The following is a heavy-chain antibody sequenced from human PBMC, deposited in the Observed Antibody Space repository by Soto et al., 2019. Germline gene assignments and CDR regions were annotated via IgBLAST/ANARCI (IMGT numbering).Heavy chain of an antibody. CDR1: GFTFSNAW. J-gene: IGHJ4*02. Sequence: GGSLRLSCAASGFTFSNAWMSWVRQAPGKGLEWVGRIKSKTDGGTTDYAAPVKGRFTISRDDSKNTLYLQMNSLKTEDTAVYYCTTGGAYYYEIYYFDYWGQGTLVTVSS. V-gene: IGHV3-15*01. CDR2: IKSKTDGGTT. D-gene: IGHD3-22*01. CDR3: TTGGAYYYEIYYFDY.